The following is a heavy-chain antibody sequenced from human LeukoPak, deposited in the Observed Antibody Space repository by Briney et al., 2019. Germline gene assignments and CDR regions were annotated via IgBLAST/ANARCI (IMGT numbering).Heavy chain of an antibody. D-gene: IGHD3-22*01. CDR2: ISSSSSYI. Sequence: PGGSLRLSCAASGFTFSSYSMNWVRQGPGKGLELVSSISSSSSYIYYADSVKRRFPISRDNAKNSLYLQMNSLRAEDTAVYYCVGAIVAHHWGQGTLVTVSS. V-gene: IGHV3-21*01. CDR3: VGAIVAHH. CDR1: GFTFSSYS. J-gene: IGHJ5*02.